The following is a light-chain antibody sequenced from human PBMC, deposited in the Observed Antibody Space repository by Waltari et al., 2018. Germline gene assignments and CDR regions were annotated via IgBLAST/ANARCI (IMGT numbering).Light chain of an antibody. CDR1: TGAVPRRSY. CDR2: STS. J-gene: IGLJ2*01. Sequence: QTVVTQEPSLTVSPGGTVTLTCDSSTGAVPRRSYPNWSQQKPGPTPRALIHSTSHQHSWAPARCSGSLLGGKAALTLSGVQPEDEAEYYCLLYYGGARVFGGGTKLTVL. V-gene: IGLV7-43*01. CDR3: LLYYGGARV.